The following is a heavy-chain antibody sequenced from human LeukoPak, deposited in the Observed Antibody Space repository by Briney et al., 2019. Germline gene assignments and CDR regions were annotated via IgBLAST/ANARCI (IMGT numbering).Heavy chain of an antibody. Sequence: SETLSLTCAVSGGPFSGYFWSWIRQSSGKGLEWIGEIHNSGTTNYNPSLNSRVTISEDTSKNQFYLNLSSVTAADTAVYYCARGGLENGYHSNDGFDIWGQGTMVTVFS. CDR1: GGPFSGYF. CDR3: ARGGLENGYHSNDGFDI. V-gene: IGHV4-34*01. J-gene: IGHJ3*02. CDR2: IHNSGTT. D-gene: IGHD3-22*01.